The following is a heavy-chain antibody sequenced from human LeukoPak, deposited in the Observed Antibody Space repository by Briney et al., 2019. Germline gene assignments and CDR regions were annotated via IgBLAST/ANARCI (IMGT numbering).Heavy chain of an antibody. D-gene: IGHD6-13*01. CDR1: GYTFTSYG. CDR2: IIPIFGTA. CDR3: ARVNRAGWFDP. J-gene: IGHJ5*02. V-gene: IGHV1-69*13. Sequence: ASVKVSCKASGYTFTSYGISLVRQAPGQGLEWMGGIIPIFGTANYAQKFQGRVTITAGESTSTAYMELSSLRSEDTAVYYCARVNRAGWFDPWGQGTLVTVSS.